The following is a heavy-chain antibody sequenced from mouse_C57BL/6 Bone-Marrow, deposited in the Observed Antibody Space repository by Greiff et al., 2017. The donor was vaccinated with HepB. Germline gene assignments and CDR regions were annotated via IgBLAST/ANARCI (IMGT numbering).Heavy chain of an antibody. CDR3: ARENYGREFFDY. CDR2: IYPRSGNT. CDR1: GYTFTSYG. Sequence: QVQLQQSGAELARPGASVKLSCKASGYTFTSYGISWVKQRTGQGLEWIGEIYPRSGNTYYNEKFKGKATLTADKSSSTAYMELRSLTSEDSAVYFCARENYGREFFDYWGQGTTLTVSS. J-gene: IGHJ2*01. D-gene: IGHD1-1*01. V-gene: IGHV1-81*01.